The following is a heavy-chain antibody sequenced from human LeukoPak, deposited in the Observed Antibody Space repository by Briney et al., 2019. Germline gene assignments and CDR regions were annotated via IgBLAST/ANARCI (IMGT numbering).Heavy chain of an antibody. CDR1: GGSISSYY. D-gene: IGHD2-2*02. V-gene: IGHV4-59*01. CDR2: IYYSGST. Sequence: SETLSLTCTVSGGSISSYYWSWIRQPPGKGLEWIGYIYYSGSTNYNPSLKSRVTISVDTSKNQFSLKLSSETAADTAVYYCARVSCSSTSCYTPRRVWFDPWGQGTLVTVSS. CDR3: ARVSCSSTSCYTPRRVWFDP. J-gene: IGHJ5*02.